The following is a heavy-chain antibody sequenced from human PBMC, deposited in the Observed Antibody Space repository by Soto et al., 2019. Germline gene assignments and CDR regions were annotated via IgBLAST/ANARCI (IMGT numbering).Heavy chain of an antibody. CDR3: VRIRYQLPSSVLWPHP. V-gene: IGHV4-34*01. CDR2: INHVGGT. J-gene: IGHJ5*02. CDR1: GGFLSESY. Sequence: PSGTLALTCAVYGGFLSESYGTWIRQPPGKGLEWIGEINHVGGTNYNPSLKSRVTMSVDTSQNQFSLRLISVTAADTAMYFCVRIRYQLPSSVLWPHPWGQGTPVTVSS. D-gene: IGHD3-16*01.